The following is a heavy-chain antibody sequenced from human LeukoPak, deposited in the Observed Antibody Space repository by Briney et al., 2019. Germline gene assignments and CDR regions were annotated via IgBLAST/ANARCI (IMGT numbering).Heavy chain of an antibody. Sequence: PGGYLRLSSAPPGVTVSNNHMSTVRQAPGKGLTRVEVISYDGSNKYYADSVKCRFTISRDNSKNTLYLQMNSLRAEDTAVYYCAKDRRHSGSHTPDAFDIWGQGTMVTVSS. CDR3: AKDRRHSGSHTPDAFDI. CDR2: ISYDGSNK. CDR1: GVTVSNNH. J-gene: IGHJ3*02. V-gene: IGHV3-30*18. D-gene: IGHD1-26*01.